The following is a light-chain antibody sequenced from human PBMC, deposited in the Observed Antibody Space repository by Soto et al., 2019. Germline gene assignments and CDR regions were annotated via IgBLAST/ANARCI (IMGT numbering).Light chain of an antibody. CDR1: SSDVGGYNY. J-gene: IGLJ3*02. Sequence: QSALTQPASVSGSPGQSITISCTGTSSDVGGYNYVSWYQQYPGRVPKLLIYEVSRRPFGVPDRFSGSKSGNTASLTVSGLQAEDEADYYCSSYAGSNNLVFGGGTQLTVL. V-gene: IGLV2-8*01. CDR3: SSYAGSNNLV. CDR2: EVS.